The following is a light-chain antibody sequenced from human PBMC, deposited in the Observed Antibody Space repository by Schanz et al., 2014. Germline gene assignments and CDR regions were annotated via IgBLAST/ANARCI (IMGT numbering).Light chain of an antibody. CDR2: LEGSGSY. V-gene: IGLV4-69*01. CDR1: SGHSSYA. CDR3: QTCGPSIRL. J-gene: IGLJ3*02. Sequence: QLVLTQSPSASASLGASVKLTCTLSSGHSSYAIAWHQQQPGKAPRYLMKLEGSGSYNRGSGVPDRFSGSSSGAERYLTIPSLQSEDEADYYCQTCGPSIRLFGGGTKLTVL.